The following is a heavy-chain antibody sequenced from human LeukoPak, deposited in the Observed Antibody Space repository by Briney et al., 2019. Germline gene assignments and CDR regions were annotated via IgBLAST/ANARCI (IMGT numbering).Heavy chain of an antibody. Sequence: SVKVSCKASGGTFSSYAISWVRQAPGQGLEWMGRIIPILGIANYAQKFQGRVTITADKSTSTAYMELSSLRSEDTAVYYCVRGSGSFHHFDYWGQGTLVTVSS. CDR1: GGTFSSYA. CDR3: VRGSGSFHHFDY. V-gene: IGHV1-69*04. J-gene: IGHJ4*02. CDR2: IIPILGIA. D-gene: IGHD1-26*01.